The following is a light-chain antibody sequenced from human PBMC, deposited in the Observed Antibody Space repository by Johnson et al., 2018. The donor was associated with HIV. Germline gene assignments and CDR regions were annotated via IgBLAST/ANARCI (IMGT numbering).Light chain of an antibody. CDR1: SSNIGRNY. CDR3: GTWDSSVRTAF. V-gene: IGLV1-51*01. Sequence: QSVLTQPPSVSAAPGQKVTISCSGSSSNIGRNYVSWYQQLPGTAPKLLIFDNNKRPSGIPDRFSASKSGTSATLGITGLQTGDEADYYCGTWDSSVRTAFFGTGTKVTVL. J-gene: IGLJ1*01. CDR2: DNN.